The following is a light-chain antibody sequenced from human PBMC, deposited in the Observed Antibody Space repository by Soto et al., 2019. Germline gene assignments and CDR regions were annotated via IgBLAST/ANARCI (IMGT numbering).Light chain of an antibody. V-gene: IGKV3-15*01. CDR1: QSVSSN. Sequence: EIVMTQSPATLSVSPGERATLSCRAGQSVSSNLAWYQQKPGQAPRLLIYGASTRATGISARFSGSGSGTEFTLTISSLQTEDFAVYYCQQYNNWPLTFGGGTEVDIK. CDR2: GAS. CDR3: QQYNNWPLT. J-gene: IGKJ4*01.